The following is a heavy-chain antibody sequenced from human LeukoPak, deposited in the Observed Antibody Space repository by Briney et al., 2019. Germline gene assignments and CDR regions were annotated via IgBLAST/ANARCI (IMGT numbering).Heavy chain of an antibody. CDR1: GFTFDYYA. J-gene: IGHJ4*02. D-gene: IGHD2-8*01. V-gene: IGHV3-43*01. Sequence: GGSLRLSCAASGFTFDYYAMHWVSQPPGRGVEWVSCVTWDGGGTYYTDSLRGRFTISRDNSENSLYLQMNNLRIEDTALCYCVKDRDTTGFDHWGQGTLVTVSS. CDR3: VKDRDTTGFDH. CDR2: VTWDGGGT.